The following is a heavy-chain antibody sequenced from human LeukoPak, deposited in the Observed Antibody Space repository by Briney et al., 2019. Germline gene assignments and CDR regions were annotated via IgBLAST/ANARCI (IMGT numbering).Heavy chain of an antibody. CDR3: ARGRSVEDIVVVVAALGYYFDY. CDR1: GGSFSGYY. CDR2: INHSGST. Sequence: SETLSLTCAVYGGSFSGYYWSWIRQPPGKGLEWIGEINHSGSTNYNPSLKSRVTISVDTSKNQFSLKLSSVTAADTAVYYCARGRSVEDIVVVVAALGYYFDYWGQGTLVTVSS. J-gene: IGHJ4*02. D-gene: IGHD2-15*01. V-gene: IGHV4-34*01.